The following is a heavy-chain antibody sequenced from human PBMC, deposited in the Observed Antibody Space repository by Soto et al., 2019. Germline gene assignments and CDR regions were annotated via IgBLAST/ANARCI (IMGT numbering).Heavy chain of an antibody. Sequence: EVQVVESGGGLVQPGRSLRLSCAASGFSFDDYAMHWVRQAPGKGLEWVSGISWNSGTIGYAVSVKGRFTISRDNAKNSLYQQMNSLRAEDPALYYCAKSTGGTANGMGVWGQGTTVTVSS. CDR3: AKSTGGTANGMGV. CDR1: GFSFDDYA. D-gene: IGHD2-8*02. J-gene: IGHJ6*02. V-gene: IGHV3-9*01. CDR2: ISWNSGTI.